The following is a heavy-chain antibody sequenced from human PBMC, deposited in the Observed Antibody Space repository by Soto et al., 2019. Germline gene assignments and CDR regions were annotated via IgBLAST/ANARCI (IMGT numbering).Heavy chain of an antibody. V-gene: IGHV1-69*18. D-gene: IGHD6-19*01. CDR1: GGTFSSSP. Sequence: QVQLVQSGAEVKKPGSSVKVSCKASGGTFSSSPFIWVRHAPGQGLAWMGTIIPIFGSTNYAPRFQGRITISAAESTGTVYMELTSLRSDDTAVYYCARVFRSAWYEAFDIWGQGTLVTGSS. CDR3: ARVFRSAWYEAFDI. J-gene: IGHJ3*02. CDR2: IIPIFGST.